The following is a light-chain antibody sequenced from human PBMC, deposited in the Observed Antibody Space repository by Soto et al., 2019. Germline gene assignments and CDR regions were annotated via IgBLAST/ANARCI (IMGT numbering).Light chain of an antibody. V-gene: IGKV1-5*01. CDR3: KRYNSGWR. CDR1: QKISRW. J-gene: IGKJ1*01. Sequence: DIQMPQSPSTLSASVGDRVTITCRASQKISRWLAWYQQDPVKAPKILIYYASSLERGVPSRFSGSGSVTEITLTLSSLQPDDFATLDCKRYNSGWRFFQGTNVEIK. CDR2: YAS.